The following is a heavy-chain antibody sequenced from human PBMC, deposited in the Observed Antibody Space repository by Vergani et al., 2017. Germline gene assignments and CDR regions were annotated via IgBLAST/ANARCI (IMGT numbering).Heavy chain of an antibody. D-gene: IGHD3-10*01. CDR3: ARDLFDGSGSYYYYYYYGMDV. CDR1: GYTFTSYG. CDR2: ISAYNGNT. V-gene: IGHV1-18*01. J-gene: IGHJ6*02. Sequence: QVQLVQSGAEVKKPGAPVKVSCKASGYTFTSYGISWVRQAPGQGLEWMGWISAYNGNTNYAQKLQGRVTMTTDTSTSTAYMELRSLRSDDTAVYYCARDLFDGSGSYYYYYYYGMDVWGQGTTVTVSS.